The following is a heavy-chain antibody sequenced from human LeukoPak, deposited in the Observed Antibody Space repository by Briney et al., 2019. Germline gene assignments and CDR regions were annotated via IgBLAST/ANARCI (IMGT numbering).Heavy chain of an antibody. D-gene: IGHD1-14*01. V-gene: IGHV3-30-3*01. CDR2: ISYDGSNK. CDR1: GFTFSSYA. CDR3: ARGRTQHVHWFDP. Sequence: GGSLRLSCAASGFTFSSYAMHWVRQAPGKGLEWVAVISYDGSNKYYADSVKGRFTISRDNSKNTLYLQMNSLRAEDTAVYYCARGRTQHVHWFDPWGQGTLVTVSS. J-gene: IGHJ5*02.